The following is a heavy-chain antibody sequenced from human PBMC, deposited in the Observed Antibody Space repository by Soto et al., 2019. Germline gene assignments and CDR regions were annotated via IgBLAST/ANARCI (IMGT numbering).Heavy chain of an antibody. D-gene: IGHD3-22*01. V-gene: IGHV3-30*18. CDR3: AKDEYYYSRSGYYIFDS. CDR2: ISHDGTNK. Sequence: QAQLVESGGGVVQPGESLRLSCEVSGFTFSAYGMHWVRQAPGKGLEWVAAISHDGTNKNYGDSVKGRFTISRENSKKTLYLQMNSLRPEDTALYYCAKDEYYYSRSGYYIFDSWGQGTLVTVSS. J-gene: IGHJ4*02. CDR1: GFTFSAYG.